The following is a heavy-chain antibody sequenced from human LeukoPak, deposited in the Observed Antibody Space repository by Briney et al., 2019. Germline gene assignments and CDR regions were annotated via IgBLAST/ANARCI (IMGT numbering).Heavy chain of an antibody. D-gene: IGHD2-2*01. CDR1: GFTFDDYG. Sequence: GGSLRLSCAASGFTFDDYGMSWVRQAPGKGLMWVSTVSPVGTDTNYADSVRGRFTISRDNAKNTLYLQMNSLRAEDTALYFCTRGCTGTRCPADYWGQGALVTVSS. J-gene: IGHJ4*02. CDR2: VSPVGTDT. CDR3: TRGCTGTRCPADY. V-gene: IGHV3-74*01.